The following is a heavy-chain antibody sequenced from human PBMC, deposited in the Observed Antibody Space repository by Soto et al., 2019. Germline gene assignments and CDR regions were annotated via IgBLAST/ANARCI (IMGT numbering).Heavy chain of an antibody. V-gene: IGHV3-30*18. CDR3: AKGGVTTIMWASDN. CDR2: ISYNGDNT. CDR1: GFTFSSYG. Sequence: QVQLEESGGGVVQPGKSLRLSCRTSGFTFSSYGMHWVRQAPGKGLEWVATISYNGDNTFYADSVKGRFTASRDNSENSLYLQLNSLRGEDTAVYYCAKGGVTTIMWASDNWGQGTLVTVSS. D-gene: IGHD4-4*01. J-gene: IGHJ1*01.